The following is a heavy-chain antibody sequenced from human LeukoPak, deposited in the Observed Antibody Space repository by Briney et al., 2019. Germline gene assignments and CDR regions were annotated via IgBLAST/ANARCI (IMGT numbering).Heavy chain of an antibody. J-gene: IGHJ4*02. CDR2: FYLGDFDT. CDR3: ARLRTYSSSLGY. V-gene: IGHV5-51*01. CDR1: GSSFASFG. Sequence: GGSLEISCQGSGSSFASFGCGGAGQLPGMGLDWMRIFYLGDFDTSYSPSIQGQVTISVDKSINTAYLQWSSLKASDTAIYYCARLRTYSSSLGYWGQGTLVTVSS. D-gene: IGHD6-6*01.